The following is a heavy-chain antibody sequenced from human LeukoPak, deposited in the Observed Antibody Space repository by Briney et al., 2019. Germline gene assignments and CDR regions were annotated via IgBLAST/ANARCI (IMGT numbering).Heavy chain of an antibody. CDR1: GYTFTSYD. CDR2: MNPNSGNT. D-gene: IGHD1-20*01. CDR3: ARVTGTTFGGYYMDV. Sequence: GASVKVSCKASGYTFTSYDINWVRQAAGQGLEWMGWMNPNSGNTGYAQKLQGRVTITRNTSISTAYMELSSLRSEDTAVYYCARVTGTTFGGYYMDVWGKGTTVTASS. V-gene: IGHV1-8*01. J-gene: IGHJ6*03.